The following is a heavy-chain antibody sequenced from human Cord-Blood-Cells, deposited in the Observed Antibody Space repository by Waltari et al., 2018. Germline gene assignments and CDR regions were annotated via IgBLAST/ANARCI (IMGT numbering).Heavy chain of an antibody. CDR1: GGSISSSSYY. CDR3: ARVRDSSGYYYYYYYMDV. V-gene: IGHV4-39*01. CDR2: FYYSWST. Sequence: QLQLQESGPGLVKPSETLSLTCPVSGGSISSSSYYWGWIRQPPGKGLEWIGSFYYSWSTYYNPSLKMRVTISVDTSKTQFSLKLSSVTAADTAVYYCARVRDSSGYYYYYYYMDVWGKGTTVTVSS. D-gene: IGHD3-22*01. J-gene: IGHJ6*03.